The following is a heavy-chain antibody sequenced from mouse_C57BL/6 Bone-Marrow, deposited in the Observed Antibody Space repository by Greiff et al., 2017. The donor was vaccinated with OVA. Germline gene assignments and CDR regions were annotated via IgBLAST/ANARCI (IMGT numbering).Heavy chain of an antibody. D-gene: IGHD2-13*01. J-gene: IGHJ3*01. CDR3: AREDGDCVAY. V-gene: IGHV1-4*01. CDR1: GYTFTSYT. Sequence: QVQLQQSGAELARPGASVKMSCKASGYTFTSYTMHWVKQRPGQGLEWIGYINPSSGYTKYNQKFKDKATLTADKSSSTAYMQLSSLTSEDSAVYDCAREDGDCVAYWGQGTLVTVSA. CDR2: INPSSGYT.